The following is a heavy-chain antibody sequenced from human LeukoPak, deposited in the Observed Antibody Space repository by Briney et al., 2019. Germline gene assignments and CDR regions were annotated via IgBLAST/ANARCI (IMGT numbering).Heavy chain of an antibody. Sequence: GGSLRLSCAASGFTFSNHWMHWVRQAPGKGLVWVSRISRDGSTTSYADSVKGRFTIFRDHAKNTLSLQMNSLRAEAPAVYYCARDVLTGDSHWGQGTLVTVSS. V-gene: IGHV3-74*01. J-gene: IGHJ4*02. CDR2: ISRDGSTT. D-gene: IGHD7-27*01. CDR1: GFTFSNHW. CDR3: ARDVLTGDSH.